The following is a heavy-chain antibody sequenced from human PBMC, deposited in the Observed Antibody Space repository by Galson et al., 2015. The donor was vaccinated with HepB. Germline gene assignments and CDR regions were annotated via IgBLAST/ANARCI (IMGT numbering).Heavy chain of an antibody. CDR3: AKGGGGSYLRFDY. CDR2: ISYDGSNK. CDR1: GFTFSSYG. D-gene: IGHD1-26*01. J-gene: IGHJ4*02. Sequence: LRLSCAASGFTFSSYGMHWVRQAPGKGLEWVAVISYDGSNKYYADSVKGRFTISRDNSKNTLYLQMNSLRIEDTAVYYCAKGGGGSYLRFDYWGQGTLVTVSS. V-gene: IGHV3-30*18.